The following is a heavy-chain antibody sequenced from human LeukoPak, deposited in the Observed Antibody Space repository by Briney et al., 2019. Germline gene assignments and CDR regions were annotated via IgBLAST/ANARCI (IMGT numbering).Heavy chain of an antibody. Sequence: GGSLRLSCAASGFMFSTYSMNWVRQAPGKGLEWVSYISSSGSTIYYADSVKGRFTISRDNAKNSLYLQMNSLRAEDTAVYYCAELGITMIGGVWGKGTTVTISS. CDR1: GFMFSTYS. D-gene: IGHD3-10*02. V-gene: IGHV3-48*04. CDR3: AELGITMIGGV. CDR2: ISSSGSTI. J-gene: IGHJ6*04.